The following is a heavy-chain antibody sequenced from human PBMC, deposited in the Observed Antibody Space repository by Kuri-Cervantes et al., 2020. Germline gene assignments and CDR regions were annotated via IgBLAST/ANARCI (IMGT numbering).Heavy chain of an antibody. CDR2: ISSSGSTI. Sequence: LSLTCSVSGGSISSYYMSWIRQAPGKGLEWASYISSSGSTIYYADSLKGRFTISRDNAKNSLYLQMNSLIDEDTVVYYCARENRGSYPIDYWGQGTLVTVSS. D-gene: IGHD1-26*01. CDR1: GGSISSYY. J-gene: IGHJ4*02. V-gene: IGHV3-11*04. CDR3: ARENRGSYPIDY.